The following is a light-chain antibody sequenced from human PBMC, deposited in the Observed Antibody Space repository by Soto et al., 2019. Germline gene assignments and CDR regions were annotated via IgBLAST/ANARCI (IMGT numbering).Light chain of an antibody. J-gene: IGKJ1*01. CDR2: AAS. Sequence: DIQMTQSPSTLSASVGDRVTITCRASQSISTYLNWYQQKVGRAPTLLIYAASSLQSGVPSRFSGGGSVTDFTLTISSLHPDVFAMYFCQQCYSSPRTFGQGSKV. V-gene: IGKV1-39*01. CDR1: QSISTY. CDR3: QQCYSSPRT.